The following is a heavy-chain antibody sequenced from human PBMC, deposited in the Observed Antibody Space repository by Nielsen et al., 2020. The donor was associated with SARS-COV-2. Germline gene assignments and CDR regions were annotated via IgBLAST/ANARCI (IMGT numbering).Heavy chain of an antibody. CDR1: GGSISSSSYY. CDR2: IYYSGST. CDR3: AIDYYDFWSGYHARFDP. Sequence: SETLSLTCTVSGGSISSSSYYWGWIRQPPGKGLEWIGSIYYSGSTYYNPSLKSRVTISVDTSKNQFSLKLSSVTAADTAVYYCAIDYYDFWSGYHARFDPWGQGTLVTVSS. J-gene: IGHJ5*02. D-gene: IGHD3-3*01. V-gene: IGHV4-39*01.